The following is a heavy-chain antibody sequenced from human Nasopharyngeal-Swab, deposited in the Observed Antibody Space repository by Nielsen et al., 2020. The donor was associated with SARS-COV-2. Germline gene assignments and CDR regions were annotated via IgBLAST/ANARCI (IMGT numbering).Heavy chain of an antibody. CDR2: INHSGST. CDR1: GGSFRGYY. D-gene: IGHD5-12*01. Sequence: SETLSLTCAVYGGSFRGYYWSWIRQPPGKGLEWIGEINHSGSTNYNPSLKSRVTISVDTSKNQFSLKLSSVTAADTAVYYCARGSGYDFVWVHRDAFDIWGQGTMVTVSS. J-gene: IGHJ3*02. CDR3: ARGSGYDFVWVHRDAFDI. V-gene: IGHV4-34*01.